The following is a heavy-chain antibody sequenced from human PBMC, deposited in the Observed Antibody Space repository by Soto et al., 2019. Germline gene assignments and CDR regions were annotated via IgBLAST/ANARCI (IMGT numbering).Heavy chain of an antibody. V-gene: IGHV4-4*02. CDR2: IFHTGSA. CDR1: GGSITSNW. Sequence: QVQLQESGPGLMKPSGTLSLTCAVSGGSITSNWWGWVGRPPGRGLEWIAEIFHTGSANYNPSLMGRLTISMDKSRNHLSLNLNSVTAADTAVYYCARHIAVSGTRGFDHWGQGTLVTVSS. J-gene: IGHJ4*02. D-gene: IGHD2-21*01. CDR3: ARHIAVSGTRGFDH.